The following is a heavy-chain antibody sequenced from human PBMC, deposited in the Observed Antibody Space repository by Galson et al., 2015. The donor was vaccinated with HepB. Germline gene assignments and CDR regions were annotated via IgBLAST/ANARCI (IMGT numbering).Heavy chain of an antibody. J-gene: IGHJ2*01. CDR3: ARVSVTDRNSVGYYGNWYCDF. D-gene: IGHD3-16*01. CDR1: GFTFSSSA. CDR2: ISYDGSNK. V-gene: IGHV3-30-3*01. Sequence: SLRLSCAASGFTFSSSAIHWVRQAPGKGLEWVAVISYDGSNKYYADSVKGRFTISRDNSKNTLYLQMNSLRAEDTAVYYCARVSVTDRNSVGYYGNWYCDFWGRGTLVTVSS.